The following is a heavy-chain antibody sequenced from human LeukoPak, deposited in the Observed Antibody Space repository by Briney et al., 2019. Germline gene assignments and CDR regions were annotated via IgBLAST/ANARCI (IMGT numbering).Heavy chain of an antibody. V-gene: IGHV4-59*01. CDR2: IYYSGST. Sequence: SETLSLTCTVSGGSISSYYWSWIRQPPGKGLEWIGYIYYSGSTNYNPSLKSRVTISVDASKNQFSLKLSSVTAADTAVYYCARVLCGGGSCLFDYWGQGTLVTVSS. J-gene: IGHJ4*02. CDR3: ARVLCGGGSCLFDY. D-gene: IGHD2-15*01. CDR1: GGSISSYY.